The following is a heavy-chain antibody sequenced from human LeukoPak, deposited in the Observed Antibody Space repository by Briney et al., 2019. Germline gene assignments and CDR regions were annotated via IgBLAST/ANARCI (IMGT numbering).Heavy chain of an antibody. V-gene: IGHV1-46*01. CDR3: ARDAGVCCGGDGPGAFDI. CDR2: INPSGGST. CDR1: GYTFTSCY. Sequence: GASVKVSCKASGYTFTSCYMHWVRQAPGQGLEWMGIINPSGGSTSYAQKFQGRVTMTRDTSTSTVYMELSSLRSEDTAVYYCARDAGVCCGGDGPGAFDIWGQGTMVTVSS. D-gene: IGHD2-21*02. J-gene: IGHJ3*02.